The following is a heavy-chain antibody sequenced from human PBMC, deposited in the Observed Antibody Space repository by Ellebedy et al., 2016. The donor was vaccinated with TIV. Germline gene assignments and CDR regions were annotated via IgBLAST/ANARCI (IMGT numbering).Heavy chain of an antibody. V-gene: IGHV3-7*01. Sequence: GESLKISXVASGFTFSNYWMSWVRQAPGKGLEWVANMKQDGSEKYYVDSVKGRFTISRDNAKNSLYLQMNSLRAEDTAVYYCARALGGGHCYWGQGTLVTVSS. J-gene: IGHJ4*02. CDR3: ARALGGGHCY. CDR1: GFTFSNYW. D-gene: IGHD2-21*02. CDR2: MKQDGSEK.